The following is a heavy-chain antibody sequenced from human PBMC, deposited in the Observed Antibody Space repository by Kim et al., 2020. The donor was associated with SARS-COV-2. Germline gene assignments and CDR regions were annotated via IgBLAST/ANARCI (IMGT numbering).Heavy chain of an antibody. D-gene: IGHD3-22*01. J-gene: IGHJ4*02. V-gene: IGHV1-69*13. CDR2: IIPIFGTA. CDR1: GGTFSSYA. Sequence: SVKVSCKASGGTFSSYAISWVRQAPGQGLEWMGGIIPIFGTANYAQKFQGRVTITADESTSTAYMELSSLRSEDSAVYYCARDSGGDYYDSSGYYENWGQGTLVTVSS. CDR3: ARDSGGDYYDSSGYYEN.